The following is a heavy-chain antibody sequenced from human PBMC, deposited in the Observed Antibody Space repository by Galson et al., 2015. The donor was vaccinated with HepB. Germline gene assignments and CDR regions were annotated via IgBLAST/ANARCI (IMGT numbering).Heavy chain of an antibody. V-gene: IGHV1-46*01. D-gene: IGHD4-17*01. CDR1: GYTFTSRY. CDR2: INPSGGST. CDR3: ARALTTVTARFDY. J-gene: IGHJ4*02. Sequence: SVKVSCKASGYTFTSRYMHWVRQAPGQGLEWMGIINPSGGSTSYAQKFQGRVTMTRDTSTSTVYMELSSLRSEDTAVYYCARALTTVTARFDYWGQGTLVTVSS.